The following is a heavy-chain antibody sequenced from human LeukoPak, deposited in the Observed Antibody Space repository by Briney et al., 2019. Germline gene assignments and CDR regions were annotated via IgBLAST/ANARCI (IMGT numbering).Heavy chain of an antibody. V-gene: IGHV3-48*01. CDR1: GFSFSIYG. CDR3: ARDIRLSNTYYYMDV. J-gene: IGHJ6*03. D-gene: IGHD5/OR15-5a*01. CDR2: INPSSSIL. Sequence: GGSLRLSCAPSGFSFSIYGINWVRQAPGKGLEWISYINPSSSILDYADTVKDRFTISRDKAMNSLVLQMNSLRAEDTGVYYCARDIRLSNTYYYMDVWGKGTTVTVSS.